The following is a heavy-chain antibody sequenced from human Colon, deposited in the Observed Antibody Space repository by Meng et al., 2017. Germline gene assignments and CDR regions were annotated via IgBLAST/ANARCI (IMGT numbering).Heavy chain of an antibody. Sequence: GESLKISCVASGFTFTNYGMTWVRQSPGKGLEWVSGIDMSGDIAYYADYVKGRFIISRDNSKNTVFLQMYSLRAEDTAIYYCAQGLITGTKIPTDGWGQGTLVTVSS. V-gene: IGHV3-23*01. CDR2: IDMSGDIA. CDR1: GFTFTNYG. CDR3: AQGLITGTKIPTDG. D-gene: IGHD1-20*01. J-gene: IGHJ4*02.